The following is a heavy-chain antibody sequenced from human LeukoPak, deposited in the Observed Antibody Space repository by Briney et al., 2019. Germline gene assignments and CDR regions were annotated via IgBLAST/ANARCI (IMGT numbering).Heavy chain of an antibody. J-gene: IGHJ4*02. CDR3: ARDRAPYYYDSSAYYFDY. CDR2: INTNSGGT. Sequence: ASVKVSCKASGYTFTGYYMHWVRQAPGQGLEWMGCINTNSGGTNYAQKFQGRVTMTRDTSISTAYMELSRLRSDDTAVYYCARDRAPYYYDSSAYYFDYWGQGTLVTVSS. CDR1: GYTFTGYY. V-gene: IGHV1-2*02. D-gene: IGHD3-22*01.